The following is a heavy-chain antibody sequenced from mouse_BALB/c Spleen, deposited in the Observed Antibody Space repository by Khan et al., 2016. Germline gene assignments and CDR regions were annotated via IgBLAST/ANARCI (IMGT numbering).Heavy chain of an antibody. Sequence: QVQLQQFGAELVRPGSSVKISCKASGFAFSSYWMNWVKQRPGQGLEWIGQIYPGDGDTNYNGTFKGKATLTADKSSSTAYMQLSSLPSEDAAVYFCARGTPFANWGQGTLVTVSA. CDR3: ARGTPFAN. CDR1: GFAFSSYW. CDR2: IYPGDGDT. V-gene: IGHV1-80*01. D-gene: IGHD2-14*01. J-gene: IGHJ3*01.